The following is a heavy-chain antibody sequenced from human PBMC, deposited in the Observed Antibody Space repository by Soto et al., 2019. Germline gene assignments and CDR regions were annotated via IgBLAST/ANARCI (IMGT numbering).Heavy chain of an antibody. Sequence: SETLSLTCAVYGVSFTGYYWSWIRQPPGKGLEWIGEINHSGSTNYNPSVKSRVTISVDTYKKQFFLKLSSVTAADTAVYYCATSYYNFWSGYYLAYFDYWGQGTLVTVSS. CDR3: ATSYYNFWSGYYLAYFDY. CDR2: INHSGST. V-gene: IGHV4-34*01. CDR1: GVSFTGYY. D-gene: IGHD3-3*01. J-gene: IGHJ4*02.